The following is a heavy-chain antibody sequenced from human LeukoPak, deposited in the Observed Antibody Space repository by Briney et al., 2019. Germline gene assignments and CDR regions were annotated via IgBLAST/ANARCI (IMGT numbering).Heavy chain of an antibody. Sequence: PGGSLRLSRAASGFIFSSYWMSWVRQAPGKGLEWVANIKQDGSEKYYVDSVKGRFTTSRDNAKNSLYLQMNSLRAEDTAVYYCAREAAAAHPDFWGQGTLVVVSA. CDR1: GFIFSSYW. CDR3: AREAAAAHPDF. V-gene: IGHV3-7*05. CDR2: IKQDGSEK. D-gene: IGHD6-13*01. J-gene: IGHJ4*02.